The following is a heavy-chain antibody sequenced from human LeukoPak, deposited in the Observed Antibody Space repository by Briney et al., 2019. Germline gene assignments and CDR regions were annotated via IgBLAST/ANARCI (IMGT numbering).Heavy chain of an antibody. CDR2: TYFRSKWYN. CDR3: ARDRYNSGWYHAFDI. CDR1: GDSVSSDSAA. D-gene: IGHD6-19*01. J-gene: IGHJ3*02. Sequence: SQTLSLTCAISGDSVSSDSAAWNWIRQSPSRGLVWLGRTYFRSKWYNDYAVSVKSRITISPDTSKNQFSLQLNSVTPEDTAVYYCARDRYNSGWYHAFDIWGQGTMVTVSS. V-gene: IGHV6-1*01.